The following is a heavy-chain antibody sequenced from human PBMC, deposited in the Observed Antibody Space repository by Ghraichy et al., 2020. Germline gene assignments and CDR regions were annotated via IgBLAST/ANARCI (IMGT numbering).Heavy chain of an antibody. CDR1: GFTFSRHW. CDR3: ARDPDGYYKYGGTDY. Sequence: GGSLRLSCAASGFTFSRHWMSWVRQAPGKGLEWVASVKSDDSDIFYVDSVKGRFTISRDKAKNSVSLEMNSLRAEDTAVYYCARDPDGYYKYGGTDYWGQGTLVSVSS. D-gene: IGHD4-17*01. CDR2: VKSDDSDI. J-gene: IGHJ4*02. V-gene: IGHV3-7*01.